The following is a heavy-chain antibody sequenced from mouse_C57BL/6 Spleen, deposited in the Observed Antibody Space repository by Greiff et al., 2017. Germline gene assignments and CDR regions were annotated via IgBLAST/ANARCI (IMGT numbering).Heavy chain of an antibody. CDR3: ARSHYYYGSSYNWYFDV. V-gene: IGHV1-69*01. CDR1: GYTFTSYW. J-gene: IGHJ1*03. D-gene: IGHD1-1*01. CDR2: IDPSVSYT. Sequence: VQLQQPGAELVMPGASVKLSCKASGYTFTSYWMHWVKQRPGQGLEWIGEIDPSVSYTNYNQKFKGKSTLTVDKSSSTAYMQLSSLTSEDSAVYYCARSHYYYGSSYNWYFDVWGTGTTVTVSS.